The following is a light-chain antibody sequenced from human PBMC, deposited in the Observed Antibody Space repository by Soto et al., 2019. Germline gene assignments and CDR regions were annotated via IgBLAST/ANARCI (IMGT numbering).Light chain of an antibody. J-gene: IGLJ1*01. Sequence: QSVLTQPASVSGSPGQSITISCTGTSSDVGGYNYVSWYQQHPGKAPKLMIYDVSNRPSGVSNCFSGSKSGNTASLTISGLQAEDEADYYCSSYTSSSTHYVFGTGTKVTVL. CDR1: SSDVGGYNY. V-gene: IGLV2-14*01. CDR2: DVS. CDR3: SSYTSSSTHYV.